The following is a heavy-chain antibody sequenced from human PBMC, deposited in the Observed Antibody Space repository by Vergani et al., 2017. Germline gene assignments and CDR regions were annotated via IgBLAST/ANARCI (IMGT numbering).Heavy chain of an antibody. D-gene: IGHD2-2*01. V-gene: IGHV3-23*01. Sequence: EVQLLESGGGLVQPGGSLRLSCAASGFTFSSYAMSWVRQAPGKGLEWVSAISGSGGSTYYADSVKGRFNISRDNSKNTLYLQMNSLRAEDTAVYYCAKYCSSTSCYMAVWGKGTTVTVSS. CDR2: ISGSGGST. J-gene: IGHJ6*04. CDR1: GFTFSSYA. CDR3: AKYCSSTSCYMAV.